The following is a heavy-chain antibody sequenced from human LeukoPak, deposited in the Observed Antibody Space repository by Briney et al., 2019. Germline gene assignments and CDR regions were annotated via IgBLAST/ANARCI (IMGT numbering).Heavy chain of an antibody. D-gene: IGHD2-15*01. V-gene: IGHV3-30*04. J-gene: IGHJ4*02. CDR3: ARRSAGGSGL. CDR1: GFTFSSYA. CDR2: ISYDGSNK. Sequence: GGSLRLSCAASGFTFSSYAMHWVRQAPGKGLEWVAVISYDGSNKYYADSVKGRFTISRDNAKNSLYLQMNSLRAEDTAVYYCARRSAGGSGLWGQGTLVTVSS.